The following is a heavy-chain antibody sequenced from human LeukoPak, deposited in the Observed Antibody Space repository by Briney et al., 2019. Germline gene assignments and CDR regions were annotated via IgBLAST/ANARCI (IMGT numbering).Heavy chain of an antibody. CDR1: GYSISSGYY. Sequence: SETLSLTCTVSGYSISSGYYWGWIRQSPGKGLEWIGSISQSGSTFYISSLKSRVTISVDASKNQFSLRLSSVTAADTAMYYCAKSSWSLFDPWGQGTLVTVSS. CDR3: AKSSWSLFDP. D-gene: IGHD3-10*01. J-gene: IGHJ5*02. CDR2: ISQSGST. V-gene: IGHV4-38-2*02.